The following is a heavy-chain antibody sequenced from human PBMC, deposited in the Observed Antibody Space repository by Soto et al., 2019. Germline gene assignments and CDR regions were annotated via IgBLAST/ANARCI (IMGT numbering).Heavy chain of an antibody. J-gene: IGHJ4*02. CDR1: GFTVSSNY. CDR2: IYSGGST. Sequence: EVQLVESGGGLVQPGGSLRLSCAASGFTVSSNYMSWVRQAPGKGLEWVSVIYSGGSTYYADSVKGRFTISRDNSKNTLYLQMNSLRAEDTAVYYCASPHYYDSSGYYGWGQGTLVTVSS. V-gene: IGHV3-66*01. D-gene: IGHD3-22*01. CDR3: ASPHYYDSSGYYG.